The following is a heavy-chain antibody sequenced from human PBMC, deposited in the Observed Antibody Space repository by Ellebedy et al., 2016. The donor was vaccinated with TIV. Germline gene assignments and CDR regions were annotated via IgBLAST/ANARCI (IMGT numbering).Heavy chain of an antibody. Sequence: GSLRLXCTVYGASFSHYYWGWIRQPPGKGLEWIGNIYHSGTTYYNPSLKSRVTISVDTSKNQFSLKLNSVTAADTAVYYCARVGHYSGKEYFDYWGQGTLVPVSS. D-gene: IGHD4-23*01. CDR3: ARVGHYSGKEYFDY. CDR1: GASFSHYY. CDR2: IYHSGTT. V-gene: IGHV4-38-2*02. J-gene: IGHJ4*02.